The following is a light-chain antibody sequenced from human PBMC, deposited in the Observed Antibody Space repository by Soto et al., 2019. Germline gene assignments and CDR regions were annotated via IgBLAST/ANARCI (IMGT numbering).Light chain of an antibody. Sequence: QSVLTQPASVSGSPGQSITISCTGTSNDIGGYNYVSWLQQHPGEAPKLIIYGTNNRPSGVPDRFSGSKSGMSASLAITGLQAADEANYYCQSYDNSLSGSRVFGGGTKVTVL. V-gene: IGLV2-14*03. CDR1: SNDIGGYNY. CDR3: QSYDNSLSGSRV. J-gene: IGLJ3*02. CDR2: GTN.